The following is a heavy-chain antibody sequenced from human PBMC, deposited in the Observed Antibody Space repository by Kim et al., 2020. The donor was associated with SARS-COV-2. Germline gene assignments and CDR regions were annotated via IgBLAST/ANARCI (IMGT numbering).Heavy chain of an antibody. Sequence: SVKGRFTISRDNSKNTLYLQMNSLRAEDTAVYYCAKGRHYYDSSGYYFDYWGQGTLVTVSS. J-gene: IGHJ4*02. V-gene: IGHV3-23*03. D-gene: IGHD3-22*01. CDR3: AKGRHYYDSSGYYFDY.